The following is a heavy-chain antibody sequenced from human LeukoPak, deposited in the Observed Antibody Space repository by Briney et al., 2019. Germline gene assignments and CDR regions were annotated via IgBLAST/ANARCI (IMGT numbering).Heavy chain of an antibody. Sequence: PSETLSLTCTVSGGSISSGDYYWSWIRQPPGKGLEWIGYIYYSGSTYYNPSLKGRVTISVDTSKDQFSLKLSSVTAADTAVYYCARDGGRGGGIVVVPAAMSDPYWFDPWGQGTLVTVSS. CDR3: ARDGGRGGGIVVVPAAMSDPYWFDP. CDR1: GGSISSGDYY. J-gene: IGHJ5*02. V-gene: IGHV4-30-4*08. D-gene: IGHD2-2*01. CDR2: IYYSGST.